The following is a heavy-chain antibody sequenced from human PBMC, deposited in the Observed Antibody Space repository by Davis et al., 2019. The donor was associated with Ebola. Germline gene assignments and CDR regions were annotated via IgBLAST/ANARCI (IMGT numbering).Heavy chain of an antibody. V-gene: IGHV4-61*05. CDR3: ARHGSSSPIDY. Sequence: SETLSLTCTVSGGSISSSSYYWGWIRQPPGKGLEWIGYIYYSGSTNYNPSLKSRVTISVDTSKNQFSLKLSSVTAADTAVYYCARHGSSSPIDYWGQGTLVTVSS. CDR2: IYYSGST. CDR1: GGSISSSSYY. D-gene: IGHD6-6*01. J-gene: IGHJ4*02.